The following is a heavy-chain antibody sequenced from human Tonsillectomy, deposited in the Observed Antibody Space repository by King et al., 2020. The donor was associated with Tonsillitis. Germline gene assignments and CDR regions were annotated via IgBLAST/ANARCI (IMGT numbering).Heavy chain of an antibody. V-gene: IGHV3-48*02. CDR2: IHSSGDPI. CDR1: GFTFSTYS. Sequence: VQLVESGGGLVQPGGCLRLSCAASGFTFSTYSMNWVRQAPGKGLEWISYIHSSGDPISYADSVKGRFTISRDDAKNSLYLQMNSLRDEDTAVYYCVRVLRSGNHDVHFAYWGQGTLVTVSS. D-gene: IGHD2-15*01. J-gene: IGHJ4*02. CDR3: VRVLRSGNHDVHFAY.